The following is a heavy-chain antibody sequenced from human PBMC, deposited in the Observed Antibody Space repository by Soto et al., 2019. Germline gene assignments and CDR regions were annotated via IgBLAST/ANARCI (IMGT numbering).Heavy chain of an antibody. CDR3: AKGGTGTIDWFDP. J-gene: IGHJ5*02. Sequence: GGSLRLSCAASGFILSNYVMSWVRQAPGKGLEWVSTIRGGSGSTYYADSAKGRFTISRDNSKNTLYLQVDSLRVEDTAVYYCAKGGTGTIDWFDPWGQGTLVTVSS. V-gene: IGHV3-23*01. CDR1: GFILSNYV. D-gene: IGHD1-7*01. CDR2: IRGGSGST.